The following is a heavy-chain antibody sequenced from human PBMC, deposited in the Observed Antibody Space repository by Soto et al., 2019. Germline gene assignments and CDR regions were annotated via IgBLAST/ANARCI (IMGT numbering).Heavy chain of an antibody. Sequence: PSETLSLTCTVSGGSISSYYWSWIRQPPGKGLEWIGFIYYAGSTKYNPSLNSRVTISVDTSKNQFSLTVTSVTAADTAVYYCARGYSYTQPVFDYWGLGTLVTVSS. CDR1: GGSISSYY. CDR2: IYYAGST. CDR3: ARGYSYTQPVFDY. D-gene: IGHD5-18*01. J-gene: IGHJ4*02. V-gene: IGHV4-59*08.